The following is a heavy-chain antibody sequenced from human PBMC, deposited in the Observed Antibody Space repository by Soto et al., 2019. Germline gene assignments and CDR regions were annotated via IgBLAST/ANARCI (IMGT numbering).Heavy chain of an antibody. V-gene: IGHV4-4*02. CDR3: ARSSGYYYPNLDY. D-gene: IGHD3-22*01. Sequence: SETLSLTCAVSAGSISSSNWWSWVRQPPGKGLEWIGEIYHSGSTNYNPSLKSRVTISVDKSKNQFSLKLSSVTAADTAVYYCARSSGYYYPNLDYWGQGTRVAVSS. CDR1: AGSISSSNW. J-gene: IGHJ4*02. CDR2: IYHSGST.